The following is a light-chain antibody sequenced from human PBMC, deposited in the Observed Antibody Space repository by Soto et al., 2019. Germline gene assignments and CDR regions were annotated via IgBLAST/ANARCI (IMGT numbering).Light chain of an antibody. V-gene: IGLV2-23*01. Sequence: QSALTQPASVSGSPGQSITISCTGTSSDVGSYNLVSWYQHHPGKAPKFIIYEDNKRPSGVSNRFSGSKSGNTASPTISGLQAEDEADYYCCAFVRSNALLFGGGTKLTVL. CDR2: EDN. J-gene: IGLJ2*01. CDR1: SSDVGSYNL. CDR3: CAFVRSNALL.